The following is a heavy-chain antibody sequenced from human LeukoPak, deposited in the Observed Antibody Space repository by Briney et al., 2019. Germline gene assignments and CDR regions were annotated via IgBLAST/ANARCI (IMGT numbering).Heavy chain of an antibody. J-gene: IGHJ4*02. V-gene: IGHV4-59*01. CDR1: GDSISSYY. CDR2: IYYSGST. Sequence: SETLFLTCTVSGDSISSYYWSWIRQPPGKGLEWIGYIYYSGSTSYNPSLKSRVTISVDTSKNQFSLKLSSVTAADTAVYYCARGPTVTYYYFDYWGQGTLVTVSS. CDR3: ARGPTVTYYYFDY. D-gene: IGHD4-17*01.